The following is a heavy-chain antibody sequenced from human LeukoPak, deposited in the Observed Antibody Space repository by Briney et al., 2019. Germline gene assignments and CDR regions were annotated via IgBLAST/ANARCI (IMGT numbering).Heavy chain of an antibody. Sequence: PSETLSLTCTVSGGSISSRSYYWGWIRQPPGKGLEWIGSFYYSGSTYYNPSLKSRVTISVDTSKNQFSLKLSSVTAADTAVYYCARDYCSGGSCYDYWGQGTLVTVSP. D-gene: IGHD2-15*01. J-gene: IGHJ4*02. CDR1: GGSISSRSYY. CDR3: ARDYCSGGSCYDY. CDR2: FYYSGST. V-gene: IGHV4-39*07.